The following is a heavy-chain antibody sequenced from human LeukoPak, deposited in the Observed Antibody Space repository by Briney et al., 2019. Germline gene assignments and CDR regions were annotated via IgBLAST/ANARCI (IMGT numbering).Heavy chain of an antibody. CDR3: ARCSAVGCDCLGY. CDR2: ISSSNIYI. D-gene: IGHD6-13*01. CDR1: GFTFSSYS. J-gene: IGHJ4*02. Sequence: GGSLRLSCAASGFTFSSYSMNWVRQAPGKGLEWVSSISSSNIYIYYADSVKGRFTISRANAKNSLYLQMNSLRAEDTAVYYCARCSAVGCDCLGYWGQGTLVTVSS. V-gene: IGHV3-21*01.